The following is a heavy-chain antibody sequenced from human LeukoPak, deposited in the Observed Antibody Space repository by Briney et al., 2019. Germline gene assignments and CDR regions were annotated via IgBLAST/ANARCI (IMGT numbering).Heavy chain of an antibody. V-gene: IGHV1-69*05. Sequence: SVKVSCKASGGNFSSYGISWVRQAHGQGLEWMGTIIPIFGTPNYAQKFQGTVTITTDESTSTAYMELSSLRSEDTAVYYCARDLRDYGDRTSYYYYYMDVWGKGTTVTVSS. J-gene: IGHJ6*03. D-gene: IGHD4-17*01. CDR2: IIPIFGTP. CDR3: ARDLRDYGDRTSYYYYYMDV. CDR1: GGNFSSYG.